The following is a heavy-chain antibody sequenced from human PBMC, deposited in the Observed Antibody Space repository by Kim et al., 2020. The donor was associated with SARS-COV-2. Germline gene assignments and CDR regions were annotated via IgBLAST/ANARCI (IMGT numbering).Heavy chain of an antibody. J-gene: IGHJ4*02. V-gene: IGHV3-64*01. CDR3: ARSKNMATIGDY. Sequence: YYANSVKDRFTISRDNSKNTLYLQMGSLRAEDMAVYYCARSKNMATIGDYWGQGTLVTVSS. D-gene: IGHD5-12*01.